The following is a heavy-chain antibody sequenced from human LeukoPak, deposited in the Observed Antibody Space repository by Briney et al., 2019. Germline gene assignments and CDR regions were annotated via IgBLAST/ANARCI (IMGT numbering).Heavy chain of an antibody. J-gene: IGHJ4*02. V-gene: IGHV4-39*07. Sequence: SETLSLTCTVSGGSISSSSYYWGWIRQPPGKGLEWIGSIYYSGSTYYNPSLKSRVTISVDTSKNQFSLKLSSVTAADTAVYYCARDRVSSGSYSYWGQGTLVTVSS. CDR2: IYYSGST. CDR3: ARDRVSSGSYSY. D-gene: IGHD1-26*01. CDR1: GGSISSSSYY.